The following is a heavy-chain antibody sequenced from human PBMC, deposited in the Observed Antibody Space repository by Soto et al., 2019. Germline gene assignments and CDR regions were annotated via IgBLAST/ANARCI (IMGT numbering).Heavy chain of an antibody. V-gene: IGHV4-59*01. CDR3: ARTRAVEIAAAGTPLYYYYGMDV. J-gene: IGHJ6*02. Sequence: QVQLQESGPGLVKPSETLSLTCTVSGGSISSYYWSWIRQPPGKGLEWIGYIYYSGSTNYNPSLKSRVSISVDTSKNQFSLKLSSVTAADTAVYYCARTRAVEIAAAGTPLYYYYGMDVWGQGTTVTVSS. D-gene: IGHD6-13*01. CDR2: IYYSGST. CDR1: GGSISSYY.